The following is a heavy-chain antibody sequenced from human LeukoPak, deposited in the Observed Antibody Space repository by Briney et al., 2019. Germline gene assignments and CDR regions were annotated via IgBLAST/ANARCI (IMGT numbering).Heavy chain of an antibody. V-gene: IGHV1-8*01. CDR2: MNPNSGNT. D-gene: IGHD4-23*01. Sequence: ASVKVSCKASGYTFTSYDLNWVRQATGQGLEWIGWMNPNSGNTGYAQKFQGRVTLTRSTSISAAYMELRSLTSEDTAVYYCARDYGGNSGWFDPWGQGTLVTVSS. CDR1: GYTFTSYD. J-gene: IGHJ5*02. CDR3: ARDYGGNSGWFDP.